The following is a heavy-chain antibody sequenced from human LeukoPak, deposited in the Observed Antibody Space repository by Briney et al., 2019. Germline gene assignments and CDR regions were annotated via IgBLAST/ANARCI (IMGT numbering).Heavy chain of an antibody. CDR1: GYTFTSYG. CDR2: ISASNGNT. D-gene: IGHD3-22*01. V-gene: IGHV1-18*01. CDR3: ATVPYYYDSSGYSDDAFDI. Sequence: ASVKVSCTASGYTFTSYGISWVRQAPRPGRECMGWISASNGNTNYAQKLQGRVTMTTDTSTSTAYMELRSLRSDDTAVYYCATVPYYYDSSGYSDDAFDIWGQGTMVTVSS. J-gene: IGHJ3*02.